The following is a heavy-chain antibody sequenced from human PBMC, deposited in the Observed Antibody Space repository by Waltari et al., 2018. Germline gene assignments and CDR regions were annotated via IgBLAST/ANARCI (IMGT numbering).Heavy chain of an antibody. D-gene: IGHD3-10*01. V-gene: IGHV3-74*03. CDR3: ARLAPRTYRSPVPGRHYYYGMDV. CDR2: ISNDETTL. CDR1: GFRFSNYL. Sequence: EEQLLESGGGLVQPGDSLRLSCAASGFRFSNYLMNWVSQAPARGLVWVARISNDETTLTYADSVKGRFTISRDNAKNTVYLQMKRLRADDTAVYYCARLAPRTYRSPVPGRHYYYGMDVWGQGTTVTVSS. J-gene: IGHJ6*02.